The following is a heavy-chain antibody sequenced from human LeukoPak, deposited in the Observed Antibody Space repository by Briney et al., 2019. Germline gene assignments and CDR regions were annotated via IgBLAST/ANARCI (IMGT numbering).Heavy chain of an antibody. CDR1: GYTFINNW. J-gene: IGHJ6*03. CDR3: ARSARTYYYYYMDV. CDR2: IIPILGTA. D-gene: IGHD1-14*01. V-gene: IGHV1-69*13. Sequence: SVKVSCKASGYTFINNWMHWVRQAPGQGLEWMGGIIPILGTANYAQKFQGRVTITADESTSTAYMELSSLRSEDTALYYCARSARTYYYYYMDVWGKGTTVTISS.